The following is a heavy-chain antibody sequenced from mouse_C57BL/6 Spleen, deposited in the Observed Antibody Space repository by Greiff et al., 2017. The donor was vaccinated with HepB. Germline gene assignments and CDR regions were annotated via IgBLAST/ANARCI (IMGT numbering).Heavy chain of an antibody. J-gene: IGHJ1*03. CDR1: GYTFTEYT. Sequence: VQLVESGAELVKPGASVKLSCKASGYTFTEYTIHWVKQRSGQGLEWIGWFYPGSGSIKYNEKFKDKATLTADKSSSTVYMELSRLTSEDSAVYFCARHEDLYYGSSYGYFDVWGTGTTVTVSS. D-gene: IGHD1-1*01. V-gene: IGHV1-62-2*01. CDR2: FYPGSGSI. CDR3: ARHEDLYYGSSYGYFDV.